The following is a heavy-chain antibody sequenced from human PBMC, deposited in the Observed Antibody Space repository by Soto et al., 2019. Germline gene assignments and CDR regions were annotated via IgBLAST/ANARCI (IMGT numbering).Heavy chain of an antibody. J-gene: IGHJ4*02. CDR2: ISSSAVYI. CDR3: VRDGLDYYDTERLYFDK. D-gene: IGHD3-22*01. V-gene: IGHV3-21*01. Sequence: EVQLVESGGGLVKPGGSLRLSCAASGFTFTRYSMNWVRQAPGKGLEWVSSISSSAVYIDYADSVKGRFTISRDNANNSLNLQMNSLRAEDTATYHCVRDGLDYYDTERLYFDKWGQGTLVTVSS. CDR1: GFTFTRYS.